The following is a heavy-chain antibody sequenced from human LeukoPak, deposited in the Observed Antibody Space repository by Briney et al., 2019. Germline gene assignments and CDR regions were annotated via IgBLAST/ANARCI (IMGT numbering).Heavy chain of an antibody. CDR1: GFSFTTYW. V-gene: IGHV3-7*01. D-gene: IGHD3-10*01. Sequence: GGSLRLSCGASGFSFTTYWMAWVRQAPGKGLEWVANIKQDGTEKYYVDSVKGRFTISRDYARNSLYLQLNSLRAEDTAVYYCARARLDIGGVIVSYYYYYMDVWGKGTTVTVSS. CDR3: ARARLDIGGVIVSYYYYYMDV. J-gene: IGHJ6*03. CDR2: IKQDGTEK.